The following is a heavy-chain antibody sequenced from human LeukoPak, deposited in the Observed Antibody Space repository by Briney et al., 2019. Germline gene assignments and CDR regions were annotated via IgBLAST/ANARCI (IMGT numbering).Heavy chain of an antibody. V-gene: IGHV3-33*01. CDR3: AREALITGTTLDY. D-gene: IGHD1-7*01. CDR2: IWYDGSNK. CDR1: GFTFSSYG. J-gene: IGHJ4*02. Sequence: GGSLRLSCAASGFTFSSYGMHWVRQAPGKGLEWVAVIWYDGSNKYYADSVKGRFTISRDNSKNTLYLQMNSLRAEDTAVYYCAREALITGTTLDYWGQGTLVTVSS.